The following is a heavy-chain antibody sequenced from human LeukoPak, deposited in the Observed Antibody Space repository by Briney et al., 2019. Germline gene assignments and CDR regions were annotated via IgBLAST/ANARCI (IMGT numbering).Heavy chain of an antibody. CDR3: ARARNSLYYYYYGMDV. CDR2: ISAYNGNT. V-gene: IGHV1-18*01. J-gene: IGHJ6*02. D-gene: IGHD4-23*01. CDR1: GYTFTSYG. Sequence: ASVKVSCKASGYTFTSYGISWVRQAPGQGLERMGWISAYNGNTNYAQKLQGRVTMTTDTSTSTAYMELRSLRSDDTAVYYCARARNSLYYYYYGMDVWGQGTTVTVSS.